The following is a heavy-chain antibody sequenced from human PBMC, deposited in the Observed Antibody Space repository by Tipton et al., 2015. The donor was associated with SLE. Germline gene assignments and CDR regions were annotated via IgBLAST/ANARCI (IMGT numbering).Heavy chain of an antibody. CDR1: GGSLSGFY. D-gene: IGHD4-11*01. CDR2: INQSGST. CDR3: ARHGYSNWRFYFYY. V-gene: IGHV4-34*01. Sequence: GSLRLSCAVYGGSLSGFYWSWIRQSPGKGLEWIGEINQSGSTDYSPSLKSRVTMSVDTSKNQFSLEVSSVTAADTAVYYCARHGYSNWRFYFYYWAQGTLVTVSS. J-gene: IGHJ4*02.